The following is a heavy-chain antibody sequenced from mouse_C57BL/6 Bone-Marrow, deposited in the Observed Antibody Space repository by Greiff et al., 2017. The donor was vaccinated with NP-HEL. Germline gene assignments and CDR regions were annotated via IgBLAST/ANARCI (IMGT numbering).Heavy chain of an antibody. J-gene: IGHJ3*01. CDR2: IRSKSNNYAT. Sequence: EVQLVESGGGLVQPKGSLKLSCAASGFSFNTYAMNCVRQAPGKGLEWVARIRSKSNNYATYYADSVKDRFTISRDESESMLYLQMNNLKTEDTAMYYCVRQGKLFAYWGQGTLVTVSA. CDR3: VRQGKLFAY. CDR1: GFSFNTYA. V-gene: IGHV10-1*01.